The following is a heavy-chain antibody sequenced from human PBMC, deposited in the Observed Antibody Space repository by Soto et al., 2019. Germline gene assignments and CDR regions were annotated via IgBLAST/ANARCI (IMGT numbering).Heavy chain of an antibody. CDR1: GYNFFDYG. CDR3: ARGRTVSSIGPLLV. V-gene: IGHV1-18*01. D-gene: IGHD1-1*01. CDR2: VSPKSGNT. J-gene: IGHJ1*01. Sequence: QIQLVQSGAEVKKPGASVKVSCKASGYNFFDYGVSWVRQAPGQGLGRMGWVSPKSGNTDYARKVQGRVTMTTDISTSTAYMELRGLISDDTGVYYCARGRTVSSIGPLLVWGQGTLVSVSS.